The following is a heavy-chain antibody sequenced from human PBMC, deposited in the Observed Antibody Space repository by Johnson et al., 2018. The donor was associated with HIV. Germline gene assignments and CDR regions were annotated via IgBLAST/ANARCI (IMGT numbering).Heavy chain of an antibody. CDR1: GFIFSSYD. Sequence: QVQLVESGGGLVQPGGSLRLSCAASGFIFSSYDMHWVRQATGKGLEWVSGINWNGGSTGYADSVKGRFSISRDNSKNTLYLQMNSLRDEDTAVYYCAKERTAMVTPFDAWGQGTRVTVSS. CDR3: AKERTAMVTPFDA. V-gene: IGHV3-NL1*01. J-gene: IGHJ3*01. CDR2: INWNGGST. D-gene: IGHD5-18*01.